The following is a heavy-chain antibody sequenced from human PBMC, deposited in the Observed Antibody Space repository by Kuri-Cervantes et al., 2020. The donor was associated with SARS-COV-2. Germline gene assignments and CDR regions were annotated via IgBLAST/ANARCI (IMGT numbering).Heavy chain of an antibody. CDR1: GYSISSGYY. D-gene: IGHD6-6*01. CDR2: IYRSGST. Sequence: SETLSLTCAVSGYSISSGYYWGWIRQPPGKGLEWIGSIYRSGSTYYNPSLKSRVTISVDTSKNQISLKLSSVTAADTAVYYCARRGAGSSSAAFDIWGQGTMVTVSS. CDR3: ARRGAGSSSAAFDI. J-gene: IGHJ3*02. V-gene: IGHV4-38-2*01.